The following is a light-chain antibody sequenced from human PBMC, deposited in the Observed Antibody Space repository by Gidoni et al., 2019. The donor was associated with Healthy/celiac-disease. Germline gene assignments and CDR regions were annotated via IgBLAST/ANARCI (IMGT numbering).Light chain of an antibody. Sequence: QSVLTQPPSVSGAPGQRVTIPCTGSSSNIGAGYDVHWYQQLPGTAPKLLIYGNSNRPSGVPDRFSGSTSGTSASLAITGLQAEDEADYYCQSYDSSLSGSDVVFGGGTKLT. CDR3: QSYDSSLSGSDVV. J-gene: IGLJ2*01. CDR2: GNS. V-gene: IGLV1-40*01. CDR1: SSNIGAGYD.